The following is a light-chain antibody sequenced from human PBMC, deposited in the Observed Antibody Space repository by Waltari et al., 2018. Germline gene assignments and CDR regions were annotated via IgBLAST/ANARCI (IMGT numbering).Light chain of an antibody. V-gene: IGKV3-15*01. J-gene: IGKJ1*01. CDR3: QQYNNWPQT. CDR2: GAY. Sequence: ETSMTQSPATLSCAPGEKTTLFCRASQSVTSNLAWYQQKPGQAPRLLIYGAYTRATAVPSRFSGSGSRTDFTLTISSLQSEDFAVYYCQQYNNWPQTFGQGTKVEIK. CDR1: QSVTSN.